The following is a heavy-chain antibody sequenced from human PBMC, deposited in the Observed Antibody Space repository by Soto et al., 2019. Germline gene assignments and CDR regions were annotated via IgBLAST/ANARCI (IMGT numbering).Heavy chain of an antibody. CDR3: ARGRTVRDHDDFYC. D-gene: IGHD2-21*01. CDR2: MSYDGNSK. Sequence: GGSLRLSCAASGFTFSSYSMHWVRQAPGKGLEWVAAMSYDGNSKYFADSVKGRFTISRDNSKNTLSLQMNSLGTEDSAVYDCARGRTVRDHDDFYCWGQGTLVTVSS. V-gene: IGHV3-30-3*01. CDR1: GFTFSSYS. J-gene: IGHJ4*02.